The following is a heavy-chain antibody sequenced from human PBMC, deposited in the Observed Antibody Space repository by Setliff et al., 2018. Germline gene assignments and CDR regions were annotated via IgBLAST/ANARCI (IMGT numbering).Heavy chain of an antibody. D-gene: IGHD2-2*01. Sequence: VKVSCKTSGGTFSDNAMSWVRQAPGQGPEWMGGIIATVGGVSYAQKFQGRVTITADKSTSTAYMELSSLRSEDTAVYYCARGVPAATNLESYGMDVWGQGTTVTVS. CDR2: IIATVGGV. CDR3: ARGVPAATNLESYGMDV. J-gene: IGHJ6*02. V-gene: IGHV1-69*10. CDR1: GGTFSDNA.